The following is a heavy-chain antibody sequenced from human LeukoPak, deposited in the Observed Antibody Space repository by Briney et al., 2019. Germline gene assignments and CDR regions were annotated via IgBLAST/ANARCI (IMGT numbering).Heavy chain of an antibody. CDR2: IILILDIA. J-gene: IGHJ4*02. CDR3: AREPEGLTTESH. D-gene: IGHD1-14*01. CDR1: GGTFDNYI. Sequence: SVKVSCKTSGGTFDNYIISWVRQAPGQGLEWVGTIILILDIANYAQKFQGRVAITADTSTSTAYMELSNLGSGDTAVYFCAREPEGLTTESHWGQGTLVTVSS. V-gene: IGHV1-69*04.